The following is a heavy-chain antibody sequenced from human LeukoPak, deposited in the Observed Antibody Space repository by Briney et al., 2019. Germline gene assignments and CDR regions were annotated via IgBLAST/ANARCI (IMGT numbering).Heavy chain of an antibody. CDR3: ARGPAGGCSGGSCYSYYYYMDV. Sequence: PGESLKISCKGSGYSFTSYWIGWVRQMPGKGLEWMGIIYPGDSDTRYSPSFQGQVTISADKSISTAYLQWSSLKASDTAMYYCARGPAGGCSGGSCYSYYYYMDVWGKGTTVTISS. J-gene: IGHJ6*03. CDR2: IYPGDSDT. D-gene: IGHD2-15*01. V-gene: IGHV5-51*01. CDR1: GYSFTSYW.